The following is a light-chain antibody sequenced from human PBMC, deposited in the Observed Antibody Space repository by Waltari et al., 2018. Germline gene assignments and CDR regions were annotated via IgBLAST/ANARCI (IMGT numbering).Light chain of an antibody. V-gene: IGLV2-23*02. CDR3: CSYVGLGIYV. CDR2: EVT. J-gene: IGLJ1*01. CDR1: SSAVGNYNL. Sequence: QSGLTQPASVSGSPGQSLTISCTGTSSAVGNYNLFPWYQQFPGKAPQLMVYEVTKRASGVSDRFSGSKSGNTASLTIHGLQSEDEADYYCCSYVGLGIYVFGSGTKVTVL.